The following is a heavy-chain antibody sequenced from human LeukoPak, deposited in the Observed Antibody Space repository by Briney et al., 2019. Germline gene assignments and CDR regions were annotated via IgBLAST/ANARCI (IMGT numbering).Heavy chain of an antibody. CDR2: IYYSGST. CDR3: ARVQTYYYDSSGSYFDY. Sequence: SETLSLTCTVSGGSISYYYWSWIRQPPGKGLEWIGYIYYSGSTNYNPSLKSPVTISVDTSKNQFSLKLSSVTAADTAVYYCARVQTYYYDSSGSYFDYWGQGTLVTVSS. CDR1: GGSISYYY. J-gene: IGHJ4*02. V-gene: IGHV4-59*01. D-gene: IGHD3-22*01.